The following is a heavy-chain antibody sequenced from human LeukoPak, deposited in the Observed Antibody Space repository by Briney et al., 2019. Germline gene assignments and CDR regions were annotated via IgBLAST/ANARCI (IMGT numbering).Heavy chain of an antibody. V-gene: IGHV4-34*01. CDR2: IHPHGIF. D-gene: IGHD5-24*01. CDR3: ARGRDRSKAGDL. Sequence: SETLSLTCAVHGGSCDDYYCSWIRQPPGKGLEWIGEIHPHGIFYYNSSLTSRVTISIDTSKSQFSLRLTSVTAADTAFYYCARGRDRSKAGDLWGQGSLVMASS. CDR1: GGSCDDYY. J-gene: IGHJ5*02.